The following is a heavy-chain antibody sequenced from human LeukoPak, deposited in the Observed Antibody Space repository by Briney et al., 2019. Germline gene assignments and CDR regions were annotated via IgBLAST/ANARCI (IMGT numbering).Heavy chain of an antibody. Sequence: GGSLRLSCAASGFTFSNYWMHWVRQVPGKGLGWVSRINIDGSSTNYADSVKGRFTMSRDNAKNTLYLQMNSLRAEDTGVYYCAREITTNGGRYFDYWGQGTLVTVSS. CDR2: INIDGSST. D-gene: IGHD7-27*01. V-gene: IGHV3-74*01. J-gene: IGHJ4*02. CDR1: GFTFSNYW. CDR3: AREITTNGGRYFDY.